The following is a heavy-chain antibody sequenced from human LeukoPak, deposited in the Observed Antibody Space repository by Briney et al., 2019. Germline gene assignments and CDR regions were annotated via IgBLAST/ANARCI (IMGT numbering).Heavy chain of an antibody. CDR3: AKDMSGGDCPDY. CDR2: ISYDGSDK. D-gene: IGHD2-21*02. V-gene: IGHV3-30*18. J-gene: IGHJ4*02. Sequence: PGGSLRLSCATSGFTLSSYNMNWVRQAPGKGLEWVALISYDGSDKDYAKSVKGRFTISRDNSKNTLYLQMNSLRAEDTAVYYCAKDMSGGDCPDYWGQGTLVTVSS. CDR1: GFTLSSYN.